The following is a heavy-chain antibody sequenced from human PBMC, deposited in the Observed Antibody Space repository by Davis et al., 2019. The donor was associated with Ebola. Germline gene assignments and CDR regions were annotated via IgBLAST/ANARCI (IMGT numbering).Heavy chain of an antibody. V-gene: IGHV3-53*05. D-gene: IGHD6-19*01. Sequence: GESLKISCSASGFTLETYWMSWVRQAQGKGLEWVSVIYDQSTAYADAVRGRFIISRDKSNNTLYLEMSSLRVDDTAVYYCATTQWLREFDNWGQGTLVTVSS. J-gene: IGHJ4*02. CDR3: ATTQWLREFDN. CDR1: GFTLETYW. CDR2: IYDQST.